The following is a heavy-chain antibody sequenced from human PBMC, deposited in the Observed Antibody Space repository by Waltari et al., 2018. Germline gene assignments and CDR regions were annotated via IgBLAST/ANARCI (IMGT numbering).Heavy chain of an antibody. Sequence: QLQLQESGPGLVTPSETLSLTCTVSGGSISHSYSYWGWIRQPPGRGLEWIASIYYAGNTNYNTSLKSRVTISVDTSNNRLSLRLSSVTAADTAVYYCPREADYGGYRDYWGQGTLVTVSS. J-gene: IGHJ4*02. CDR1: GGSISHSYSY. CDR3: PREADYGGYRDY. D-gene: IGHD4-17*01. CDR2: IYYAGNT. V-gene: IGHV4-39*07.